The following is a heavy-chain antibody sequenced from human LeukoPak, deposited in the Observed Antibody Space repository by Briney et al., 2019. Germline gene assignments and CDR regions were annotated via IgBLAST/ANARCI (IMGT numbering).Heavy chain of an antibody. Sequence: GGSLRLSCAASGFTVSSNYMSWVRQAPGKGLEWVSVIYSGGSTYYADSVKGRFTISRDNSKNTLYLQMNSLRAEDTAVYYCARILHYYGSGSYLFDYWGQGTLVTVSS. J-gene: IGHJ4*02. CDR2: IYSGGST. D-gene: IGHD3-10*01. CDR1: GFTVSSNY. CDR3: ARILHYYGSGSYLFDY. V-gene: IGHV3-53*01.